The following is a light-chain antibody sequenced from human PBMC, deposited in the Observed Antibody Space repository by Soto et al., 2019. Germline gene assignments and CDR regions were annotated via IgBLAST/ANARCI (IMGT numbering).Light chain of an antibody. CDR3: PQYDSSPVT. CDR2: GAS. Sequence: EIVLTQSPGTLSLSPGERATLSCRARQSVSSSYLAWYQQKPGQAPRLLIYGASSRATGIPDRFSGSGSGTDFTLTISRLEPEDFAVYYCPQYDSSPVTFGQGTKVEIK. J-gene: IGKJ1*01. CDR1: QSVSSSY. V-gene: IGKV3-20*01.